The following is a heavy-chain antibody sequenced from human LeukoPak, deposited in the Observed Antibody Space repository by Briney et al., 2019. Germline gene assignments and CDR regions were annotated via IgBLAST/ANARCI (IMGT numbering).Heavy chain of an antibody. Sequence: ASVKVSCKVSGYTLTELSMHWVRQAHGKGLEWMGGFDPEDGETIYAQKFQGRVTMTEDTSTDTAYMELSSLRSEDTAVYYCATGLSITIFGVVIPRRRLNIWGQGTMVTVSS. CDR1: GYTLTELS. CDR2: FDPEDGET. V-gene: IGHV1-24*01. CDR3: ATGLSITIFGVVIPRRRLNI. D-gene: IGHD3-3*01. J-gene: IGHJ3*02.